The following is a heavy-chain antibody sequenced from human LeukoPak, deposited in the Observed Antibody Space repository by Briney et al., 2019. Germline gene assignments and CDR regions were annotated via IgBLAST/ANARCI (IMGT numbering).Heavy chain of an antibody. V-gene: IGHV4-4*07. CDR1: GGSISSYY. CDR3: AREGVNSPHGYFDL. Sequence: PSETLSLTCTVSGGSISSYYWSWIRQPAGKGLEWIGRIYTSGSTNYNPSLKSRVTISVDTSKNQFSLKLSSVTAADTAVYYCAREGVNSPHGYFDLWGRGALVTVSS. J-gene: IGHJ2*01. D-gene: IGHD4-23*01. CDR2: IYTSGST.